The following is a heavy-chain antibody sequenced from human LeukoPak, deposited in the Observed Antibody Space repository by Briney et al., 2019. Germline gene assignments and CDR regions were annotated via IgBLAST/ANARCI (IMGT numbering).Heavy chain of an antibody. CDR2: ISSSGSTI. CDR3: ARGDSGSYYFDY. Sequence: TGGSLRLSCAASGFTFSSYSMNWVRQAPGKGLEWVSYISSSGSTIYYADSVKGRFTISRDNAKNSLYLQMNSLRAEDTAVYYCARGDSGSYYFDYWGQGTLVTVSS. CDR1: GFTFSSYS. D-gene: IGHD1-26*01. V-gene: IGHV3-48*04. J-gene: IGHJ4*02.